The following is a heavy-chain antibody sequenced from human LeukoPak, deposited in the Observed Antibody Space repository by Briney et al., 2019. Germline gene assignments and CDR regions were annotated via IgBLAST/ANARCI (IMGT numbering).Heavy chain of an antibody. Sequence: GGSLRLSCTASGFTFNSYSMNWVRQAPGKGLEWVAVISYDGTNKYYADSVKGRFTISRDNSKNTLYLQMNSLRVEDTAVYYCAKEIGGSGSYACDYWGQGTLVTVSS. CDR2: ISYDGTNK. CDR1: GFTFNSYS. V-gene: IGHV3-30*18. J-gene: IGHJ4*02. CDR3: AKEIGGSGSYACDY. D-gene: IGHD1-26*01.